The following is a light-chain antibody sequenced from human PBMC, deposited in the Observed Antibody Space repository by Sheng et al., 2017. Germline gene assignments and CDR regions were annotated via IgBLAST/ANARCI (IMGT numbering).Light chain of an antibody. Sequence: AIRMTQSPSSFSASTGDRVTITCRASQGISSYLAWYQQKPGKAPKLLIYAASTLQSGVPSRFSGSGSGTDFTLTISCLQSEDFATYYCQQYYSYPYTFGQGTKAGDQT. V-gene: IGKV1-8*01. CDR2: AAS. CDR1: QGISSY. CDR3: QQYYSYPYT. J-gene: IGKJ2*01.